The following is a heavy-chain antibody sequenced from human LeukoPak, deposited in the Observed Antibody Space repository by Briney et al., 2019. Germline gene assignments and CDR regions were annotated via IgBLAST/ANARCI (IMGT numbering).Heavy chain of an antibody. V-gene: IGHV1-8*01. Sequence: ASVKVSCKASGYTFTSYDINWVRQATGQGLEWMGWMSPNSGNTGYAQKFQGRVTMTRNTSISTAYMELSSLRSEDTAVYYCARGRAYCGGDCSDYYYYMDVWGKGTTVTVSS. CDR3: ARGRAYCGGDCSDYYYYMDV. CDR1: GYTFTSYD. D-gene: IGHD2-21*02. CDR2: MSPNSGNT. J-gene: IGHJ6*03.